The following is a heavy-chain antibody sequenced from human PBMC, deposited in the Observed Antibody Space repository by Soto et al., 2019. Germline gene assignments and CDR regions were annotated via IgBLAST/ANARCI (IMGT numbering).Heavy chain of an antibody. Sequence: ASVKVSCKASGYTFTGYYMHWVRQAPGQGLEWMGWINPNSGGTNYAQKFQGWVTMTRDTSISTAYMELSRLRSDDTAVYYCARAEAGVVAATPSSDYYYYYGMDVWGQGTTVTVSS. CDR3: ARAEAGVVAATPSSDYYYYYGMDV. J-gene: IGHJ6*02. CDR1: GYTFTGYY. V-gene: IGHV1-2*04. CDR2: INPNSGGT. D-gene: IGHD2-15*01.